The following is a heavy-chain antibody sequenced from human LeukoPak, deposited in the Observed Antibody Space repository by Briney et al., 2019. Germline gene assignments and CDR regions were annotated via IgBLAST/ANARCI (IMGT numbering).Heavy chain of an antibody. CDR2: VSGSGGST. CDR1: GFTFSSYA. D-gene: IGHD3-10*01. V-gene: IGHV3-23*01. J-gene: IGHJ4*02. Sequence: GGSPRLSCAASGFTFSSYAMSWVRQAPGKGLEWVSAVSGSGGSTYYADSAKGRFTISRDNSKNTLYLQMNSLRAEDTALYYCAKSGSGSYYKGGYDNWGQGTLVTVSS. CDR3: AKSGSGSYYKGGYDN.